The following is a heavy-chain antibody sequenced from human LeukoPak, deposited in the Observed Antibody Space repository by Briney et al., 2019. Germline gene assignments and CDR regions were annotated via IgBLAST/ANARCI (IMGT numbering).Heavy chain of an antibody. CDR2: ISGSTIYT. CDR1: GFTFSDYY. CDR3: ARVRKRNMVRGVIPDY. V-gene: IGHV3-11*06. Sequence: PGGSLRLSCAASGFTFSDYYMSWIRQAPGKGLECISYISGSTIYTNYADSVKGRFTISRDNAKSSLFLQMNSLRGEDTAVYYCARVRKRNMVRGVIPDYWGQGTLVTVSS. D-gene: IGHD3-10*01. J-gene: IGHJ4*02.